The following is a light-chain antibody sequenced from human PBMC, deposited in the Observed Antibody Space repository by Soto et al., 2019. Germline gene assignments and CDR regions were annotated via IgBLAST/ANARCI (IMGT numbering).Light chain of an antibody. CDR1: QGISSY. J-gene: IGKJ3*01. Sequence: AIRMTQSPSSFSASTGDRVTITCRASQGISSYLAWYQQKPGKAPKLLIYAASTLQSGVPSRFSGSGSGTDCTLTISCLQSEDFATYYCQQDYSYPRTFGRGTKVDIK. CDR3: QQDYSYPRT. V-gene: IGKV1-8*01. CDR2: AAS.